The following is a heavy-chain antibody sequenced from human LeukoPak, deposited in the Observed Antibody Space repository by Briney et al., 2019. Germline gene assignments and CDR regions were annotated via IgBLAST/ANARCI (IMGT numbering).Heavy chain of an antibody. D-gene: IGHD3-22*01. CDR2: INPNSGGT. Sequence: ASVKVSCKASGYTFNGYYKHWVRQAPGQGLEWMGWINPNSGGTNYAQKFQGRVTMTRNTSISTAYMELSSLRSEDTAVYYCARSDPYYDSSGYPDYWGQGTLVTVSS. V-gene: IGHV1-2*02. CDR1: GYTFNGYY. CDR3: ARSDPYYDSSGYPDY. J-gene: IGHJ4*02.